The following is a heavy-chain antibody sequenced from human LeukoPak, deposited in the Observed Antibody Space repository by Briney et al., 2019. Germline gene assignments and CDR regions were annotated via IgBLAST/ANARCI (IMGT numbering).Heavy chain of an antibody. V-gene: IGHV4-61*02. D-gene: IGHD3-22*01. CDR2: ISSSGST. CDR3: ARGPYSYDSSGAFDI. J-gene: IGHJ3*02. CDR1: GDSISSGDYY. Sequence: SQTLSLTCTVSGDSISSGDYYWSWTRQPAGKGLEWNGRISSSGSTNYNPSLKSRVTISVDTSKNQFSLKLSSVTAADTAVYFCARGPYSYDSSGAFDIWGQGTMVTVSS.